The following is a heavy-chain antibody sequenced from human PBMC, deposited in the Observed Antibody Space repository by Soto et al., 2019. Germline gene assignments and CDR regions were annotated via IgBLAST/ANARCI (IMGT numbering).Heavy chain of an antibody. Sequence: ASVKVSCKASGYTFTSYAMHWVRQAPGQRLEWMGWINAGNGNTKYSQKFQGRVTITRDTSASTAYMELSSLRSEDTAVYYCARDRSYIYYFDHWGQGTLVTVSS. CDR3: ARDRSYIYYFDH. J-gene: IGHJ4*02. V-gene: IGHV1-3*01. CDR2: INAGNGNT. D-gene: IGHD1-26*01. CDR1: GYTFTSYA.